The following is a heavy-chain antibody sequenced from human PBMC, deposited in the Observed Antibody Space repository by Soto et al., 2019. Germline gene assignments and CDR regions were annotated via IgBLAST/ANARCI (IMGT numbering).Heavy chain of an antibody. CDR2: ISGSGGST. Sequence: GESLKISCAASGFTFSSYAMSWVRQAPGKGLEWVSAISGSGGSTYYADSVKGRFTISRDNSKNTLYLQMNSLRAEDTAVYYCAKANLGYCSGGSCWDYYYMDVWGKGTTVTVSS. V-gene: IGHV3-23*01. CDR3: AKANLGYCSGGSCWDYYYMDV. CDR1: GFTFSSYA. D-gene: IGHD2-15*01. J-gene: IGHJ6*03.